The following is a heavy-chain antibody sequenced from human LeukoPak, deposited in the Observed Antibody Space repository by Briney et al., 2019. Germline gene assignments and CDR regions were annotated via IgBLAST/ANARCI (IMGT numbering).Heavy chain of an antibody. V-gene: IGHV1-18*04. D-gene: IGHD6-19*01. CDR2: INPYNGNT. Sequence: ASVKVSCQASGYTFSNYGIIWVRQASGKGLEWMGWINPYNGNTNFGQKVQGRVTMTTDTTSRTIYMELRNLKSDDTAVYYCPRSHSSSLRAHFGYWGQGTLVTVSS. J-gene: IGHJ4*02. CDR3: PRSHSSSLRAHFGY. CDR1: GYTFSNYG.